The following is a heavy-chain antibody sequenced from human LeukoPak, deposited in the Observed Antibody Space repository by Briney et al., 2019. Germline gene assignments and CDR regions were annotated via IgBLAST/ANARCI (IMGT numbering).Heavy chain of an antibody. J-gene: IGHJ4*02. CDR1: GYTFTGYY. CDR2: INPNSGGT. CDR3: ARLIAAAGRVRDY. D-gene: IGHD6-13*01. Sequence: ASVKVPCKASGYTFTGYYMHWVRQAPGQGLEWMGWINPNSGGTNYAQKFQGRVTMTRDTSISTAYMELSRLRSDDTAVYYCARLIAAAGRVRDYWGQGTLVTVSS. V-gene: IGHV1-2*02.